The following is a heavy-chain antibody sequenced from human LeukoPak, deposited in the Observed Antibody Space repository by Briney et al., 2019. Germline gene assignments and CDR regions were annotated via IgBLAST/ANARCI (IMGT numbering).Heavy chain of an antibody. Sequence: GGSLRLSCAASGFTFSSYSMNWVRQAPGKGLEWVSYISSSSSTIYYADSVKGRFTISRDNAKNSLYLQMNSLRAEDTAVYYCARESFKSVTATPSFDYWGQGTLVTVSS. D-gene: IGHD2-21*02. J-gene: IGHJ4*02. CDR1: GFTFSSYS. CDR2: ISSSSSTI. CDR3: ARESFKSVTATPSFDY. V-gene: IGHV3-48*01.